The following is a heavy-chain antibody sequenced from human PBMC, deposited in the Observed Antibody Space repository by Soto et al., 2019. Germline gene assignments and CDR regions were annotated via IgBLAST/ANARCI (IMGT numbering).Heavy chain of an antibody. Sequence: QVQLQESGPGLVKPSETLSLTCTVSGVSISTYYWSWIRQPPGKGLEYIGYMYYSGSTNYNPSLRSRVTISVDTSKNQFSLKLSSVTAADAAVYYCARCDGFCSSTSCYHYFDYWGQGTLVTASS. V-gene: IGHV4-59*08. CDR2: MYYSGST. D-gene: IGHD2-2*01. CDR1: GVSISTYY. CDR3: ARCDGFCSSTSCYHYFDY. J-gene: IGHJ4*02.